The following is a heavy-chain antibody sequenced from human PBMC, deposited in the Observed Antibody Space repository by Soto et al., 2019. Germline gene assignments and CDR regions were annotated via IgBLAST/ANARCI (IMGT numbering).Heavy chain of an antibody. CDR1: GDSVSSNTAA. CDR2: TYYRSNWRP. J-gene: IGHJ4*02. V-gene: IGHV6-1*01. D-gene: IGHD6-19*01. CDR3: ARGVAGSGFDL. Sequence: SQTLSLTCAISGDSVSSNTAAWNWIRSSPSRGLEWLGRTYYRSNWRPDYAVSVKSRITDNPDTSKNHFSLQLNSVTPADTAVYYCARGVAGSGFDLWGQGTLVTVSS.